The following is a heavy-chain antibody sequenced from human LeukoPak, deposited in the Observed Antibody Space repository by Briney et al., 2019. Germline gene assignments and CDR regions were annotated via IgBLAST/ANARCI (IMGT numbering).Heavy chain of an antibody. CDR2: INYLGST. CDR1: GDSVSSGNYF. J-gene: IGHJ4*02. D-gene: IGHD3-9*01. Sequence: KPSETLSLTCSVSGDSVSSGNYFWGWIRQPPGKGLEWIGNINYLGSTDYNPSLKSRVTMSVDTSKNQFSLKMTSVTAADTAVYYCARLSKGRYFDYIFDYWGQGTLVTVSS. V-gene: IGHV4-39*01. CDR3: ARLSKGRYFDYIFDY.